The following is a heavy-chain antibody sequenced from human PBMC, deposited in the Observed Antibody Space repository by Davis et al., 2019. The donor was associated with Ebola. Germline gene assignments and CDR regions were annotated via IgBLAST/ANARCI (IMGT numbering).Heavy chain of an antibody. CDR1: GFILDNYA. J-gene: IGHJ5*01. Sequence: GESLKISCAASGFILDNYAMSWVRQAPGRGLEWISAIDIRAGNTHYADSVKGRFTITRDSTKNTVYLQINSLRTEDTAVYFCAKVGSPNSWDMWFDSWGQGALVTVSS. V-gene: IGHV3-23*01. CDR2: IDIRAGNT. D-gene: IGHD1-26*01. CDR3: AKVGSPNSWDMWFDS.